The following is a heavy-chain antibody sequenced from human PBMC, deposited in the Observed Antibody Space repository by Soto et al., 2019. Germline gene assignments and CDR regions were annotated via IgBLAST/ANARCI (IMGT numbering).Heavy chain of an antibody. CDR2: IKQDGSEK. CDR3: ARVDCSGGSCYVFDY. Sequence: HPGGSLRLSCAASGFTFSRYWMNWVRQAPGKGLEWVANIKQDGSEKYYVDSVKGRFTISRDNAKNSLYLQMNSLRVEDTAVYYCARVDCSGGSCYVFDYWGQGTLVTVSS. J-gene: IGHJ4*02. CDR1: GFTFSRYW. D-gene: IGHD2-15*01. V-gene: IGHV3-7*04.